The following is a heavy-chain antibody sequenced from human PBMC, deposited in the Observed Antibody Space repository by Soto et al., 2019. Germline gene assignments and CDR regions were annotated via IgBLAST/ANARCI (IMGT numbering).Heavy chain of an antibody. CDR1: GYTFTSYA. Sequence: ASVKVSCKASGYTFTSYAMHWVRQAPGQRLEWMGWINAGNGNTKYSQKFQGRVTITRDTSASTAYMELSSLRSEDTAVYYCARDSRVVVAATRWFDPWGQGTLVTVSS. J-gene: IGHJ5*02. CDR3: ARDSRVVVAATRWFDP. D-gene: IGHD2-15*01. V-gene: IGHV1-3*01. CDR2: INAGNGNT.